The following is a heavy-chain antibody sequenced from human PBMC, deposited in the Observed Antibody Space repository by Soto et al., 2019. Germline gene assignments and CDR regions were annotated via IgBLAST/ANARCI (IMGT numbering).Heavy chain of an antibody. J-gene: IGHJ6*02. CDR1: GGTFNSFA. CDR2: IIPGFASP. CDR3: ARDRVMRGNSYYYGMDV. D-gene: IGHD2-21*01. Sequence: QVLLVQSGAEVKKPGSSMKVSCKTSGGTFNSFAISWVRLVPGQGLEWMGVIIPGFASPTYAQTLQGRVSITADESTTTAYMELSSLRSEDTAVYYCARDRVMRGNSYYYGMDVWGPGTTFTVSS. V-gene: IGHV1-69*12.